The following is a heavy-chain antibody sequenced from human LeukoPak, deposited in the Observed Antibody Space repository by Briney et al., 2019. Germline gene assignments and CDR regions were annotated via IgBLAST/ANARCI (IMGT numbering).Heavy chain of an antibody. CDR3: ARQTYGSGSSYFDY. J-gene: IGHJ4*02. V-gene: IGHV4-59*01. Sequence: SETLSLTCTVSGGSISSYYWSWIRQPPGKGLEWIGYIYYSGSTNYNPSPKSRVTISVDTSKNQFSLKLSSVTAADTAVYYCARQTYGSGSSYFDYWGQGTLVTVSS. D-gene: IGHD3-10*01. CDR2: IYYSGST. CDR1: GGSISSYY.